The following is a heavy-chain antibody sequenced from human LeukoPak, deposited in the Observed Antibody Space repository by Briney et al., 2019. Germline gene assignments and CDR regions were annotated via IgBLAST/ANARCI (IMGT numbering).Heavy chain of an antibody. CDR2: ISGSGGST. Sequence: PGGSLRLSCAASGFTFSSYAMSWVRQAPGKGLEWVSAISGSGGSTYYADSVKGRFTISRDNSKNTLHLQMNSLRAEDTAVYYCNTDPSFFVIPQWGQGTLVTVSP. D-gene: IGHD3-16*02. V-gene: IGHV3-23*01. CDR3: NTDPSFFVIPQ. CDR1: GFTFSSYA. J-gene: IGHJ4*02.